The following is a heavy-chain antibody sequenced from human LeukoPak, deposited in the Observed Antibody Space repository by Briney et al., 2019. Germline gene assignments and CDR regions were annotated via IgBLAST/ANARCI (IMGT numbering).Heavy chain of an antibody. Sequence: GGSLRLSCAASEFTFSTCWIRWVRQAPGKGLEWVAHINQDVSGIYYVDSVKGRFTISRDNAKKSLYLQMNSLRSEDTAVYYCTRARYCTSGNCYLDYWGQGTLVTVSS. CDR3: TRARYCTSGNCYLDY. CDR2: INQDVSGI. CDR1: EFTFSTCW. D-gene: IGHD2-8*01. J-gene: IGHJ4*02. V-gene: IGHV3-7*02.